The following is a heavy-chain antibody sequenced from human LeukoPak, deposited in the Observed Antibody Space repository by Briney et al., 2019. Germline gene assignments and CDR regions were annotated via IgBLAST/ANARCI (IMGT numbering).Heavy chain of an antibody. Sequence: ASVKVSCKTSGYTFTGYFIHWVRQAPGQGLEWMGWINPDNGNRKYAQKFQGRVTITSDTSANTVNMELTSLRSEDTAVYFCARDKALTTSYGMDVWGQGTTVTVSS. CDR1: GYTFTGYF. V-gene: IGHV1-3*01. J-gene: IGHJ6*02. CDR2: INPDNGNR. CDR3: ARDKALTTSYGMDV. D-gene: IGHD2/OR15-2a*01.